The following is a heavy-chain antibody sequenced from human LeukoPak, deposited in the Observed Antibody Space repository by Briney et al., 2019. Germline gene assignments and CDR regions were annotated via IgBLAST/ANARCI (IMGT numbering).Heavy chain of an antibody. V-gene: IGHV3-23*01. Sequence: GGSLRLSCAASGFSFSSFAMNWVRQAPGKGLEWVSAITNSGGSTYYADSVKGRFTISRDNSKNTLYLQMNSLRAEDTAVYYCAKRGSGWYVTPYYFDYWGQGTLVTVSS. J-gene: IGHJ4*02. CDR3: AKRGSGWYVTPYYFDY. CDR1: GFSFSSFA. D-gene: IGHD6-19*01. CDR2: ITNSGGST.